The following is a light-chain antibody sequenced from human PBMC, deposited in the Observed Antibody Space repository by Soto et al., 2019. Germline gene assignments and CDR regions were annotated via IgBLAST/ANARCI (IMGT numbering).Light chain of an antibody. Sequence: IVLTQSRGTLSLSPRERDILSCRASQSVHNYLAWYQQKPGQAPRLLIYHADKRATGVPARFSGGGSGTDFTLTISCLQSEDFATYYCQQYYSFPRTFGQGTKVDIK. CDR3: QQYYSFPRT. CDR1: QSVHNY. J-gene: IGKJ1*01. V-gene: IGKV3D-15*01. CDR2: HAD.